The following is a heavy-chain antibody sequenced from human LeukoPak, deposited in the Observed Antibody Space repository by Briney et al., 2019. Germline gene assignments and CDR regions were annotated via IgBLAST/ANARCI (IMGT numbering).Heavy chain of an antibody. CDR3: ARPASSGSYHPFDY. Sequence: SETLSLTCTVSGGSISSSSYYWGWIRQPPGKGLEWIGSIYYSGSTYYNPPLKSRVTISVDTSKNQFSLKLGSVTAADTAVYYCARPASSGSYHPFDYWGQGTLVTVSS. J-gene: IGHJ4*02. CDR1: GGSISSSSYY. D-gene: IGHD1-26*01. V-gene: IGHV4-39*01. CDR2: IYYSGST.